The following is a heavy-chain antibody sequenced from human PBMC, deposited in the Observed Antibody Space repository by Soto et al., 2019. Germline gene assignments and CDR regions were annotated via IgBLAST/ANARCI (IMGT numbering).Heavy chain of an antibody. Sequence: QVQLVQSGAEVKKPGASVKVSCKASGYTFTSYAMHWVRQAPGQRLEWMGWISAGNGNTKYSQKFQDRVTITRDTTESTAYTELSSLRAEDTAVYYCARIETGRVVTRPNWLDPWGQGTLVTVSS. CDR2: ISAGNGNT. V-gene: IGHV1-3*01. J-gene: IGHJ5*02. CDR1: GYTFTSYA. CDR3: ARIETGRVVTRPNWLDP. D-gene: IGHD2-21*02.